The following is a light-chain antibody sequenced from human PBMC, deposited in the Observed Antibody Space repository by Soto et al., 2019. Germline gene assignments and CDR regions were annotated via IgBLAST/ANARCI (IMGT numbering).Light chain of an antibody. J-gene: IGKJ4*01. CDR1: QSVSIY. Sequence: VLTQSPATLSLSPGQTATLSCRASQSVSIYLAWYQHKPGQAPRLLIYDASNRATGIPARFSGSGSGTDFTLTIDSLEPEDSAVYYCQQRINWPLTFGGGIKVEIK. CDR2: DAS. CDR3: QQRINWPLT. V-gene: IGKV3-11*01.